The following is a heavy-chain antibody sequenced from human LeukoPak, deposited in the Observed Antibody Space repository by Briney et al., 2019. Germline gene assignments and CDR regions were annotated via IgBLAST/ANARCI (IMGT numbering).Heavy chain of an antibody. Sequence: GGSLRLSCAASGFTFSNAWMSWVRQAPGKGLEWVGRIKSKTDGRSRDYAAPVKGRFIISRDDSKNTLFLEMNSLKTEDTSVYYCTLVGCSGGSCFSGHYWGQGTLVTVSS. V-gene: IGHV3-15*01. CDR3: TLVGCSGGSCFSGHY. D-gene: IGHD2-15*01. J-gene: IGHJ4*02. CDR2: IKSKTDGRSR. CDR1: GFTFSNAW.